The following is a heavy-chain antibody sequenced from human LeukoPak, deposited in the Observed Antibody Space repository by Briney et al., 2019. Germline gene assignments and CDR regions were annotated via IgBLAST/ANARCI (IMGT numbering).Heavy chain of an antibody. CDR1: GGSISSSSYY. J-gene: IGHJ4*02. D-gene: IGHD3/OR15-3a*01. CDR3: ARLPSTRIFGPDYFDY. CDR2: IYYSGST. Sequence: PSETLSLTCTVSGGSISSSSYYWGWIRQPPGKGLEWIGSIYYSGSTHYNPSLKSRVTVSVDTSKNQFSLKLTSVTAADTAMYYCARLPSTRIFGPDYFDYWGQGTLVTVSS. V-gene: IGHV4-39*01.